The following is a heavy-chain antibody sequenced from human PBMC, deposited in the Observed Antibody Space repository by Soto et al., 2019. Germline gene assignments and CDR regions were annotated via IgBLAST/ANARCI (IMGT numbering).Heavy chain of an antibody. CDR1: GFTFSSYA. Sequence: EVQLLESGGGLVQPGGSLRLSCAASGFTFSSYAMSWVRQAPGKGLEWVSAISGSGGSTYYADSVKGRFTISRDNSKNTLYLQMNSLRAEDTAVYYCAKDIARGYYYDSSGYYPDWGQGTLVTVSS. CDR2: ISGSGGST. J-gene: IGHJ4*02. D-gene: IGHD3-22*01. V-gene: IGHV3-23*01. CDR3: AKDIARGYYYDSSGYYPD.